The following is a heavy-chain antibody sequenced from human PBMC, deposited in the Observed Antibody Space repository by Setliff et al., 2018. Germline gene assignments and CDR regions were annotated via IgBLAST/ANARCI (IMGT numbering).Heavy chain of an antibody. V-gene: IGHV4-38-2*02. Sequence: SETLSLTCTVSGYSISSGYYWGWIRQPPGKGLEWIGSIYHSGSTYYSPSLKSRVTISVDTSKNQFSLKLSSVTAADTAVYYCARDSSSSWYRSGNGEPDAFDIWGRGTMVTVSS. J-gene: IGHJ3*02. CDR2: IYHSGST. CDR3: ARDSSSSWYRSGNGEPDAFDI. D-gene: IGHD6-13*01. CDR1: GYSISSGYY.